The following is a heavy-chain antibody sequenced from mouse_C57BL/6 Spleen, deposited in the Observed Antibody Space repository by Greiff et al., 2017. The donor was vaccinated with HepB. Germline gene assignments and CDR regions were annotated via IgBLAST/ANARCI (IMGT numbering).Heavy chain of an antibody. CDR3: ARQGYGYLYYYAMDY. J-gene: IGHJ4*01. D-gene: IGHD2-2*01. CDR2: ISSGGSYT. CDR1: GFTFSSYG. Sequence: EVKVVDSGGDLVKPGGSLKLSCAASGFTFSSYGMSWVRQTPDKRLEWVATISSGGSYTYYQDSVKGRFTISRDNAKNTLYLQMSSLKSEDTAMYYCARQGYGYLYYYAMDYWGQGTSVTVSS. V-gene: IGHV5-6*01.